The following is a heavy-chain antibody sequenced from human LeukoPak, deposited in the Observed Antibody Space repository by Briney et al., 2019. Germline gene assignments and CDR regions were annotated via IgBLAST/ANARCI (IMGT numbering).Heavy chain of an antibody. V-gene: IGHV3-30*18. CDR1: GFTFSSYG. CDR2: ISYDGSNK. J-gene: IGHJ4*02. CDR3: AKAPWAAAEYYFDY. Sequence: GGSLRLSCAASGFTFSSYGMHWVRQAPGKGLEWVAVISYDGSNKYYADSVKGRFTISRDNSKNTLYLQMNSLRAEDTALYYCAKAPWAAAEYYFDYWGQGTLVTVSS. D-gene: IGHD6-13*01.